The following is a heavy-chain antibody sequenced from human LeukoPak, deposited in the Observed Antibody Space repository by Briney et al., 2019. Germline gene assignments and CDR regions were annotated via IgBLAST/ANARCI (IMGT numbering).Heavy chain of an antibody. CDR2: INQDGSET. D-gene: IGHD2-2*01. J-gene: IGHJ4*02. Sequence: GGSLRLSCVASKFTSGHSFTNYWMSWVRQAPGKGLEWVANINQDGSETYYVDSVKGRFTMSRDNAKKSVSLQMNSLRADDTAIYYCSAILYHWGQGTLVTVSS. CDR1: KFTSGHSFTNYW. CDR3: SAILYH. V-gene: IGHV3-7*01.